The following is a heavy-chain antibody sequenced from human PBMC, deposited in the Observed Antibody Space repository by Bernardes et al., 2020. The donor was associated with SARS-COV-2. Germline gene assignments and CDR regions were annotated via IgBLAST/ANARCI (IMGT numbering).Heavy chain of an antibody. J-gene: IGHJ6*02. CDR1: GYPFTGDY. CDR3: ALPPTNFDRYGMDV. D-gene: IGHD3-22*01. CDR2: INPNSGGT. V-gene: IGHV1-2*02. Sequence: VKVSCQASGYPFTGDYIHWVRQAPGQGLEWMGWINPNSGGTNYAQKFQGRVTMTRDTSISTAYMELTRLRSDDTAVFYCALPPTNFDRYGMDVWGQGTTVTVSS.